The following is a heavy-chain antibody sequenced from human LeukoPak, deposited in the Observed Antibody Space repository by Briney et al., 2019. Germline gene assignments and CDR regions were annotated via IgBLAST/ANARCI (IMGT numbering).Heavy chain of an antibody. CDR3: ARTIVVVVAATKSFDY. J-gene: IGHJ4*02. V-gene: IGHV3-7*01. CDR1: GFTFSSYW. Sequence: GGSLRLSCAASGFTFSSYWMSWVRQAPGKGLEWVANIKQDGSEKYYVDSVKGRFTIPRDNAKNSLYLQMNSLRAEDTAVYYCARTIVVVVAATKSFDYWAREPWSPSPQ. D-gene: IGHD2-15*01. CDR2: IKQDGSEK.